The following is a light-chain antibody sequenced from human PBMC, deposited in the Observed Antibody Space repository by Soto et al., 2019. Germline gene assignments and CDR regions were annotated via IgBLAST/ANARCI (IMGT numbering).Light chain of an antibody. CDR1: QSVSSSY. CDR2: GAS. J-gene: IGKJ2*01. Sequence: EIVLTQSPGTLSLSPGARATLSCRASQSVSSSYLAWYQQKPGQAPRLLIYGASSRPGGIPDRFSGSGSGTDFTLTIPRLEPEDFAVYYCQQYGSSPYTFGQGTKVDIK. V-gene: IGKV3-20*01. CDR3: QQYGSSPYT.